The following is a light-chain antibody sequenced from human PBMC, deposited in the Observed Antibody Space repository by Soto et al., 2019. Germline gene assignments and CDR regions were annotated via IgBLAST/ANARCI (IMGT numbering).Light chain of an antibody. Sequence: DIVMTQSPLSLPVTPGEPASISCRSSQSLLHSNGYNYFDWYLQKPGQSPQLLIYLGSNRASGVPDRFSGSGSGTDFTLRIGRVEAEDVGVYYCMQARQTPLTFGQGTRLEIK. CDR1: QSLLHSNGYNY. V-gene: IGKV2-28*01. J-gene: IGKJ5*01. CDR2: LGS. CDR3: MQARQTPLT.